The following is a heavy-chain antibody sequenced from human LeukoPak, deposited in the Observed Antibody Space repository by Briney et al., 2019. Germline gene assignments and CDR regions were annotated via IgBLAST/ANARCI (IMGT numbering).Heavy chain of an antibody. D-gene: IGHD3-22*01. CDR2: IKPDGSDK. Sequence: GSLRLSCAASRFTFSSYGMHWVRQPPGKGLEWVASIKPDGSDKYYVDSVKGRFTISRDNAENSLSLQMNSLRAEDTAVYYCAKEKQTYYYDSSGYPTSDYWGQGTLVTVSS. CDR1: RFTFSSYG. CDR3: AKEKQTYYYDSSGYPTSDY. J-gene: IGHJ4*02. V-gene: IGHV3-7*01.